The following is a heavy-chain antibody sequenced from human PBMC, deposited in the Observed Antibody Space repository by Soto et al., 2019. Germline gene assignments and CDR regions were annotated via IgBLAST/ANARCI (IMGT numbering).Heavy chain of an antibody. V-gene: IGHV3-30*03. CDR1: GFTFSSNG. Sequence: QVQLVESGGGVVQPGRSLRLTCAASGFTFSSNGMHWVGQPPGKGLEWVALIAYDGSKTYYGDSVRGRFTISRDNSENTLFPQMNSLRAEDTAVYYCARWVGGSMFDNSGKYDSWGQGTLVTVSS. D-gene: IGHD3-22*01. J-gene: IGHJ5*01. CDR3: ARWVGGSMFDNSGKYDS. CDR2: IAYDGSKT.